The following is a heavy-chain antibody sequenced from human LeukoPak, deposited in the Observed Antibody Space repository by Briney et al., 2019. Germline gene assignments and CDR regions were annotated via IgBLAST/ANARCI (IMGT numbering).Heavy chain of an antibody. CDR1: GYTFTSYA. D-gene: IGHD6-19*01. CDR2: INAGNGNT. Sequence: GASVKVSCKASGYTFTSYAMHWVRQAPGQRLEWMGWINAGNGNTKYSQNFQGRVTFTRDTSASTAYMELSSLRSEDTAVYYCARPTGYSSGGFDLWGRGTLVTVSS. CDR3: ARPTGYSSGGFDL. J-gene: IGHJ2*01. V-gene: IGHV1-3*01.